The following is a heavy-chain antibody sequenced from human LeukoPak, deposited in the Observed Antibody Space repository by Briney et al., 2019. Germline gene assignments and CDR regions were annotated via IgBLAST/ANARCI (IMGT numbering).Heavy chain of an antibody. Sequence: SVKVSCKASGGTFSSYAISWVRQAPGQGLEWMGGIIPIFGTANYAQKFQGRVTVTADESTSTAYMELSSLRSEDTAVYYCARGAQTVAGTDYWDQGTLVTVSS. CDR3: ARGAQTVAGTDY. CDR1: GGTFSSYA. V-gene: IGHV1-69*01. CDR2: IIPIFGTA. J-gene: IGHJ4*02. D-gene: IGHD6-19*01.